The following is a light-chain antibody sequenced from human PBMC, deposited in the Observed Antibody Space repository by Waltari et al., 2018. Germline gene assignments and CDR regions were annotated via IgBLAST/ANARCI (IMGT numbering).Light chain of an antibody. J-gene: IGKJ1*01. Sequence: DIQMTQSPSSLSASVGDRVTITCRARQGISHYLAWWQHKPGKVPNLLIYGASTLRSGVPSRFSGSGSGTEFTLTISSLQPEDVATYYCQKYNSPPQTFGQGTKVEIK. CDR1: QGISHY. V-gene: IGKV1-27*01. CDR3: QKYNSPPQT. CDR2: GAS.